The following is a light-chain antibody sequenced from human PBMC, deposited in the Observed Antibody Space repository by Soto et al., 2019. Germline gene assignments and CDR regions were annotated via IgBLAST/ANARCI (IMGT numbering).Light chain of an antibody. J-gene: IGLJ1*01. V-gene: IGLV2-23*02. CDR2: EVT. CDR3: CSYAGSSTYV. CDR1: SSNVGGYNL. Sequence: QSALTQPASVSGSPGQSITISCTGTSSNVGGYNLVSWYQQHPGKAPKLMIYEVTKGPSGVSNRFSGSKSGNTASLTISGLQAEDEADYYCCSYAGSSTYVFGAGTKLTVL.